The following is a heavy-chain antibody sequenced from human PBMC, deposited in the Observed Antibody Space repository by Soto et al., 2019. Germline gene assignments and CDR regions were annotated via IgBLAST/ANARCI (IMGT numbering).Heavy chain of an antibody. J-gene: IGHJ6*02. V-gene: IGHV1-8*01. CDR1: GYTFTSYH. Sequence: QVQLVQSGAEVKKPGASVKVSCKASGYTFTSYHINWARQAAGQGLEWMGWMNSNSGNTGYALKFQGRVTMTRNTSISTAYMELSSLRSEDTAVYYCARRGLSSSSTFRYYYYGMDVWGQGTTVTVSS. CDR2: MNSNSGNT. D-gene: IGHD6-6*01. CDR3: ARRGLSSSSTFRYYYYGMDV.